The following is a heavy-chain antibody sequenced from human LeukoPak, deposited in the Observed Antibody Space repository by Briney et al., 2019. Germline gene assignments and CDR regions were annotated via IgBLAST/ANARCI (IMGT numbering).Heavy chain of an antibody. D-gene: IGHD3-16*02. Sequence: ASVKVSCKSSGYTFSNYGVTWVRQAPGQGLEWMGWISIYNGITRYAQKFQGRITMTTDTSTSIAYMELRRLRIDDTAMYYCARGDSLYHYGMNVWGQGTSVTVSS. CDR3: ARGDSLYHYGMNV. CDR1: GYTFSNYG. J-gene: IGHJ6*02. V-gene: IGHV1-18*01. CDR2: ISIYNGIT.